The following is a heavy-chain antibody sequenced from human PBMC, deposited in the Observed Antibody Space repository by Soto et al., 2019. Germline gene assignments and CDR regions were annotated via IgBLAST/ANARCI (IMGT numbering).Heavy chain of an antibody. J-gene: IGHJ4*02. CDR3: ARDYFLACFD. V-gene: IGHV3-11*01. CDR1: GFTFSDYY. Sequence: GGSLRLSCEASGFTFSDYYMTWIRQAPGKGLEWVSYISSDGSLTYYADSVKGRFTVSRDNAKNSLSLQMNSLRGDDTAVYYCARDYFLACFDWGRGTLGTV. CDR2: ISSDGSLT. D-gene: IGHD2-21*01.